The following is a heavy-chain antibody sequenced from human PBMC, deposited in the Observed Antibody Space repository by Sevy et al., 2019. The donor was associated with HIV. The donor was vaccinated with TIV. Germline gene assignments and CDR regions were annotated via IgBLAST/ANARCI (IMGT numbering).Heavy chain of an antibody. CDR1: GYTFTSYD. Sequence: ASVKVSCKASGYTFTSYDINWVRQATGQGLEWMGWMNPNSGNTGYAQKFQGRVTMTRNTSISTAYMELSSLRSEDTAVYYCARGRYYDFWSGYSYFDYWGQGTLVTVSS. V-gene: IGHV1-8*01. D-gene: IGHD3-3*01. CDR2: MNPNSGNT. CDR3: ARGRYYDFWSGYSYFDY. J-gene: IGHJ4*02.